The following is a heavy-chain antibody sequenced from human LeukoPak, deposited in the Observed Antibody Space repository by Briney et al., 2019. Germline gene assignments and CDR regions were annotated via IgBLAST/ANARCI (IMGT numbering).Heavy chain of an antibody. CDR3: ARDWHYDSSGYYGNDAFDI. CDR2: ISGSGGST. Sequence: PGGSLRLSCAASGFTFSSYAMSWVRQAPGKGLEWVSAISGSGGSTYYADSVKGQFTISRDNAKNSLYLQMNSLRAEDTAVYYCARDWHYDSSGYYGNDAFDIWGQGTMVTVSS. D-gene: IGHD3-22*01. V-gene: IGHV3-23*01. CDR1: GFTFSSYA. J-gene: IGHJ3*02.